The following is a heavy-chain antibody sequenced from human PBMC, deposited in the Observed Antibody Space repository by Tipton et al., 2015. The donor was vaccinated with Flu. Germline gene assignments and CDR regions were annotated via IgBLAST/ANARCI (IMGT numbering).Heavy chain of an antibody. D-gene: IGHD2-2*01. V-gene: IGHV3-53*01. Sequence: GSLRLSCAASGFTVTSSYMSWVRQAPGKGLEWVSVIYGGGTTDYADSVKGRFTISRDKSKNALYLQMSSLRAEDTAVYYCAIGPQVPVWPYYYGMDVWGQGTTVSVSS. CDR3: AIGPQVPVWPYYYGMDV. CDR1: GFTVTSSY. CDR2: IYGGGTT. J-gene: IGHJ6*02.